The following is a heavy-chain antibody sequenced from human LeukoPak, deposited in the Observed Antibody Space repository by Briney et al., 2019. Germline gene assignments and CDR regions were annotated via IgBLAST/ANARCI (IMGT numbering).Heavy chain of an antibody. CDR3: AKGLFTDPPDVEHYFDY. CDR2: ISWNSGSI. V-gene: IGHV3-9*01. Sequence: AGRSLRLSCAASGFTFDDYAMHWVRQAPGKGLEWVSGISWNSGSIGYADSVKGRFTISRDNAKNSLYLQMNSLRAEDTALYYCAKGLFTDPPDVEHYFDYWGQGTLVTVSS. CDR1: GFTFDDYA. D-gene: IGHD1-26*01. J-gene: IGHJ4*02.